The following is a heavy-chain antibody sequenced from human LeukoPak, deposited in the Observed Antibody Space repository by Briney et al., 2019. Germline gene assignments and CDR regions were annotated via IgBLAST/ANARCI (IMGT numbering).Heavy chain of an antibody. D-gene: IGHD3-3*01. CDR2: IYDDNT. CDR3: AKNQPDSSTLRFLEWLLGPYYFDY. Sequence: GGSLRLSCAASGFTVSAYAMAWVRQAPGKGLEWVSTIYDDNTYYADSVKGRFAISTDNSKNTLYLQMNSLRAEDTAVYYCAKNQPDSSTLRFLEWLLGPYYFDYWGQGTLVTVSS. CDR1: GFTVSAYA. V-gene: IGHV3-23*01. J-gene: IGHJ4*02.